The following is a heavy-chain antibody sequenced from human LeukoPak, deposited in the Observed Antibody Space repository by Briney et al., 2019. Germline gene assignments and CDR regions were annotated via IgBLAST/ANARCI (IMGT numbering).Heavy chain of an antibody. J-gene: IGHJ4*02. CDR1: GFTFSSYW. CDR2: INSDGSST. Sequence: GGSLRLSCAASGFTFSSYWMHWVRQAPGKGLVWVSRINSDGSSTSYADSVKGRFTISRDNAKNTLYLQMNSLRAEDTAVYYCAKSLDYGDSRGYSDYWGQGTLVTVSS. D-gene: IGHD4-17*01. CDR3: AKSLDYGDSRGYSDY. V-gene: IGHV3-74*01.